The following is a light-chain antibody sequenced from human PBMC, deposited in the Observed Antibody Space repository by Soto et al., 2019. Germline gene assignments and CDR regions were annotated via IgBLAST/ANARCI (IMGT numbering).Light chain of an antibody. J-gene: IGKJ5*01. V-gene: IGKV3-15*01. CDR2: DVS. CDR3: QQYNNWPFS. Sequence: EIVLTQSPATLSLSPGDRAILSCRAGQGVTTNFAWYQQKSGQSPRLLIYDVSHRATGVPARFSGTGSETDFTLTISGLQSEDSAVYFCQQYNNWPFSFGQGTRLEIK. CDR1: QGVTTN.